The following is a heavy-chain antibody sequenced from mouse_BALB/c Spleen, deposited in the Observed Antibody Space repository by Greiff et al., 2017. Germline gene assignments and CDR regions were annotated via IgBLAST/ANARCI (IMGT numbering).Heavy chain of an antibody. CDR3: ARQGTTATVFAY. J-gene: IGHJ3*01. V-gene: IGHV5-6-2*01. Sequence: EVQRVESGGGLVKLGGSLKLSCAASGFTFSSYYMSWVRQTPEKRLELVAAINSNGGSTYYPDTVKGRFTISRDNAKNTLYLQMSSLKSEDTALYYCARQGTTATVFAYWGQGTLVTVSA. CDR1: GFTFSSYY. CDR2: INSNGGST. D-gene: IGHD1-2*01.